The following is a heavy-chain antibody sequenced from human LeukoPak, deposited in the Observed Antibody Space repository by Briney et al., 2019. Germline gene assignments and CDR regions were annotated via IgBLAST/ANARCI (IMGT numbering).Heavy chain of an antibody. Sequence: SPQISLEASGFNFNNDWVGWVRQMPGKGLEWMGIIYPGDYDTRYSPSFQGHVTISVDKSISTAYLQWRSLRASDTAMYFCAGHSFDTVDAFDVWGQGTIVTVSA. CDR3: AGHSFDTVDAFDV. CDR1: GFNFNNDW. V-gene: IGHV5-51*01. CDR2: IYPGDYDT. D-gene: IGHD2-2*02. J-gene: IGHJ3*01.